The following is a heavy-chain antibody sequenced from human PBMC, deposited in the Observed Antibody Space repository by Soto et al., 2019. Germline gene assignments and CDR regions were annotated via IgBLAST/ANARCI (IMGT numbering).Heavy chain of an antibody. CDR3: ARDDHTYGVY. D-gene: IGHD2-21*01. J-gene: IGHJ4*02. Sequence: GESLKISCAASGFSFRDYFMSWLRQAPGKGLEWVSYIGPYGNSIYYADSVKGRLTISRDDATKSLHLHMNSLRTDDTAVYYCARDDHTYGVYWGQGTPVTVSS. V-gene: IGHV3-11*01. CDR2: IGPYGNSI. CDR1: GFSFRDYF.